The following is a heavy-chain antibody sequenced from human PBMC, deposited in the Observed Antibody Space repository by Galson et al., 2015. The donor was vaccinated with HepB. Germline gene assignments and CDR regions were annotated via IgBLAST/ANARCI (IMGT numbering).Heavy chain of an antibody. CDR2: IWYDGSNK. Sequence: SLRLSCAASGFTFSSYGMHWVRQAPGKGLEWVAVIWYDGSNKYYADSVKGRFTISRDNSKNTLYLQMNSLRAEDTAVYYCAYSSSWYYYYYGMDVWGQGTTVTVSS. D-gene: IGHD6-13*01. CDR3: AYSSSWYYYYYGMDV. V-gene: IGHV3-33*01. J-gene: IGHJ6*02. CDR1: GFTFSSYG.